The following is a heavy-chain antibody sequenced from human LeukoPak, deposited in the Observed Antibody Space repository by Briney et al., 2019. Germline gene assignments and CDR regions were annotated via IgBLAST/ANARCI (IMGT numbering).Heavy chain of an antibody. Sequence: GGSLRLSCAASGFSFSNYAIHWGRQAPGKGLGGGAGILYDGRNKYYADSVEGRFTISRANSTITLYMQVNRPRGEDTAVYYCARDHYYGSGSYTAFDFWGQGTLVTVSS. D-gene: IGHD3-10*01. CDR1: GFSFSNYA. J-gene: IGHJ4*02. CDR3: ARDHYYGSGSYTAFDF. CDR2: ILYDGRNK. V-gene: IGHV3-30*04.